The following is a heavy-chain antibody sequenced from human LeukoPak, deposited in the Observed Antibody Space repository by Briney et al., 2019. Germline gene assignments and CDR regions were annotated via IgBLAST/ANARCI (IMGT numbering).Heavy chain of an antibody. J-gene: IGHJ4*02. CDR2: IKQDGSEK. CDR1: GFTFSSYW. D-gene: IGHD6-19*01. Sequence: GGSLRLSCAASGFTFSSYWMSWVRQTPGKGLEWVANIKQDGSEKYYVDSEKGRFTISRDNAKNSLYLQMNSLRAEDAAVYYCARARALYSSGWYGLFDYWGQGTLVTVSS. V-gene: IGHV3-7*01. CDR3: ARARALYSSGWYGLFDY.